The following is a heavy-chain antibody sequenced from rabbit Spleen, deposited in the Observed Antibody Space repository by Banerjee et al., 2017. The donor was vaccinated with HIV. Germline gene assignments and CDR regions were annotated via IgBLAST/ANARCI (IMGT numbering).Heavy chain of an antibody. CDR2: IDPIFGVT. J-gene: IGHJ4*01. V-gene: IGHV1S47*01. CDR3: VREAGYAGYGDASL. Sequence: QEQLVESGGGLVQPGGSLKLSCKASGFDFSGYGVSWVRQAPGKGLEWIGYIDPIFGVTYYASWVNGRFTISSHNAQNTLYLQLNSLTGADTATYFCVREAGYAGYGDASLWGPGTLVTVS. D-gene: IGHD6-1*01. CDR1: GFDFSGYG.